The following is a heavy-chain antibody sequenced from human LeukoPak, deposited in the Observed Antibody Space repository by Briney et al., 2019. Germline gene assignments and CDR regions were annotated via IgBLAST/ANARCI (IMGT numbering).Heavy chain of an antibody. CDR3: ARDQKDTAMDRYYYYYGMDV. Sequence: GPSGKVSCKASGGSFSSYAISWVRQGPGQGLGWMGGIVPILGIANYAQKFQGRVTITADKSTSTAYMELSSLRSEDTAVYYCARDQKDTAMDRYYYYYGMDVWGQGTTVTVSS. V-gene: IGHV1-69*04. D-gene: IGHD5-18*01. CDR2: IVPILGIA. J-gene: IGHJ6*02. CDR1: GGSFSSYA.